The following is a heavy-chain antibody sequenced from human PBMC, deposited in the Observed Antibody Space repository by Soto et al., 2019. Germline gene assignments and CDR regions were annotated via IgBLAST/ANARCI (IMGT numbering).Heavy chain of an antibody. CDR2: IYHSGST. V-gene: IGHV4-4*02. D-gene: IGHD2-15*01. CDR3: ARVSSRPSARYGMDV. J-gene: IGHJ6*02. Sequence: SVTMSLTCAVSGGSIRSSNWWSWVRQPPGKGLEWIGEIYHSGSTNYNPSLKSRVTISVDKSKNQFSLKLSSVTAVDTAVYYCARVSSRPSARYGMDVWGQGTTVSVSS. CDR1: GGSIRSSNW.